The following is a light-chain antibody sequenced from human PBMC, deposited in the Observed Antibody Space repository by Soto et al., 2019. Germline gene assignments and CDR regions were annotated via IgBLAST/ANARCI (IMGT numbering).Light chain of an antibody. Sequence: QSVLTQPASVSGSPGQSMTISCTGTSNDVGGYNYVSWYQQHPGKAPKLMIYDVSNRPSGVSNRFSGSKSGNTASLTISGLQAEDEADYYCSSYTSSSTLEVFGGGTKLTVL. CDR1: SNDVGGYNY. CDR3: SSYTSSSTLEV. CDR2: DVS. V-gene: IGLV2-14*01. J-gene: IGLJ2*01.